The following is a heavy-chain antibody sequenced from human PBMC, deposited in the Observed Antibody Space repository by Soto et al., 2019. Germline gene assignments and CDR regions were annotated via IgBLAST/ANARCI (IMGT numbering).Heavy chain of an antibody. CDR2: ISGSGDTK. V-gene: IGHV3-48*02. CDR1: GFTLSSCS. D-gene: IGHD2-8*01. J-gene: IGHJ4*02. Sequence: PGGSLRLSCASSGFTLSSCSINWVRRAPGKGLEWVSFISGSGDTKYYADSVKGRFTISRDNAKNSLYLQMSSLRDEDTAVYYCAKYCSSDVCFDYWGQGTLVTVLL. CDR3: AKYCSSDVCFDY.